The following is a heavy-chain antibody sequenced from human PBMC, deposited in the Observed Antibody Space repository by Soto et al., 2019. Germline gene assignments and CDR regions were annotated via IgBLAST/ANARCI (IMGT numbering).Heavy chain of an antibody. D-gene: IGHD6-13*01. CDR1: GESFSNYD. Sequence: SETLSLTCAVYGESFSNYDWNWIRQPPGKGLEWIGEINHSGSTKYNPSLKSRVTISVDTSKNQFSLKVSSVTAADTAVFYCARGKRDSSNFGLYYFDYWGQGTLVTVSS. V-gene: IGHV4-34*01. J-gene: IGHJ4*02. CDR3: ARGKRDSSNFGLYYFDY. CDR2: INHSGST.